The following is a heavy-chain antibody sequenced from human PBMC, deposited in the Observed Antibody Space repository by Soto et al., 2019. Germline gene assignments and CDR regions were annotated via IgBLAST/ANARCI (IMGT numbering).Heavy chain of an antibody. J-gene: IGHJ4*02. CDR1: GGSFSGYY. CDR2: INHSGST. D-gene: IGHD1-26*01. CDR3: ARGGGSYSSYDY. V-gene: IGHV4-34*01. Sequence: SETLSLTCAVYGGSFSGYYWSWIRQPPGKGLEWIGEINHSGSTNYNPSLKSRVTISVDTSKNQFSLKLSSVTAADTAVYYCARGGGSYSSYDYWGQGTLVTVSS.